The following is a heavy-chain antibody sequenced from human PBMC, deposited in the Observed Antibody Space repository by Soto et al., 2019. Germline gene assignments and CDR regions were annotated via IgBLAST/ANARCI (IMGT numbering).Heavy chain of an antibody. CDR2: IYHSGST. D-gene: IGHD2-2*01. V-gene: IGHV4-4*02. CDR3: ARWGIGSSTRCLDY. CDR1: GGSISSSNW. J-gene: IGHJ4*02. Sequence: QVQLQESGPGLVKPSGTLSLTCAVSGGSISSSNWWSWVRQPPGKGLEWIGEIYHSGSTNHNPSLKSRVARSVDKSKNQFSLRLSSVTAADTAVHYCARWGIGSSTRCLDYWGPGTLVTVSS.